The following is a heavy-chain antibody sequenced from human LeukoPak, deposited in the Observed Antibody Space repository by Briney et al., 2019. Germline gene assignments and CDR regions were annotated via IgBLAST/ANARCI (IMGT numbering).Heavy chain of an antibody. Sequence: GGSLRLSCVASGFTFSNYWMHWVRQPPGEGLVWVSRIYVDGRTTNYADSVKGRFTISRDNSQNTVHLQMNSLRAEDTAVYYCARGLQGYYDSLTGYYRGRYYFDYWGQGTLVTVSS. CDR3: ARGLQGYYDSLTGYYRGRYYFDY. V-gene: IGHV3-74*01. J-gene: IGHJ4*02. CDR1: GFTFSNYW. D-gene: IGHD3-9*01. CDR2: IYVDGRTT.